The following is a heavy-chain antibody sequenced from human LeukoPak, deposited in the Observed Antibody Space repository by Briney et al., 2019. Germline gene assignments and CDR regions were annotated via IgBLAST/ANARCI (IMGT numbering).Heavy chain of an antibody. CDR3: ARGASKGYFDWLFSEGYYFDY. J-gene: IGHJ4*02. CDR2: MNPNGGNT. Sequence: ASVKVSCKASGYTFTSYDINWVRQATGQGLEWMGWMNPNGGNTGYAQKFQGRVTMTRNTSISTAYMELSSLRSEDTAVYYCARGASKGYFDWLFSEGYYFDYWGQGTLVTVSS. V-gene: IGHV1-8*01. CDR1: GYTFTSYD. D-gene: IGHD3-9*01.